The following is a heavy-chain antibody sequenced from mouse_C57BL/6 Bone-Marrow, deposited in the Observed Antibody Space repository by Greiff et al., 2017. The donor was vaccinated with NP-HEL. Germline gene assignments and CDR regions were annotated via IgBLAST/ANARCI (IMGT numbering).Heavy chain of an antibody. CDR2: ISSGGDYI. CDR1: GFTFSSYA. D-gene: IGHD1-1*01. V-gene: IGHV5-9-1*02. J-gene: IGHJ2*01. Sequence: EVKLVESGEGLVKPGGSLKLSCAASGFTFSSYAMSWVRQTPEKRLEWVAYISSGGDYIYYADTVKGRFTISRDNARNTLYLQMSSLKSEDTAMYYCTGDTPASTVVFDYWGQGTTLTVSS. CDR3: TGDTPASTVVFDY.